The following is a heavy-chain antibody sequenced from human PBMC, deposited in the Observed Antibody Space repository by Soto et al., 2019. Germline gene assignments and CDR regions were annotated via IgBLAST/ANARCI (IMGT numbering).Heavy chain of an antibody. D-gene: IGHD3-22*01. CDR2: IYYSGST. CDR3: ARQSFTYYYDSSGYYFDY. Sequence: SETLSLTCTVSGGSISRGDYYWGWIRHPPGKGLEWIGSIYYSGSTYYNPSLKSRVTISVDTSKNQFSLKLSSVTAADTAVYYCARQSFTYYYDSSGYYFDYWGQGTLVTVSS. V-gene: IGHV4-39*01. CDR1: GGSISRGDYY. J-gene: IGHJ4*02.